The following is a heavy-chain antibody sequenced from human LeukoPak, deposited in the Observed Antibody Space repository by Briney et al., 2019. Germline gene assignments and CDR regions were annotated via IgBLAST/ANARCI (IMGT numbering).Heavy chain of an antibody. Sequence: SQTLSLTCTVSGGSISSGRYYWSWLRQPAGKGLEWIGRIYTSGSTNYNPSLKSRVTISVDTSKNQSSLKLSSVTAADTAVYYCARDLVGYCSSTSCQSYYYYYMDVWGKGTTVTVSS. V-gene: IGHV4-61*02. D-gene: IGHD2-2*01. CDR3: ARDLVGYCSSTSCQSYYYYYMDV. CDR1: GGSISSGRYY. J-gene: IGHJ6*03. CDR2: IYTSGST.